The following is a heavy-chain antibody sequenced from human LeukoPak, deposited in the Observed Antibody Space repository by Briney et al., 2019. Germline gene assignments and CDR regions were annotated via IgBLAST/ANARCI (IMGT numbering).Heavy chain of an antibody. Sequence: SQTLSLTCTVSGGSISSGGYYWSWIRQHPGKGLEWIGYIYYSGSTYYNPSLKSRVTISVDTSKNQFSLKLSSVTAADTAVYYCARDWSSGWANSNYYYYGMDVWGQGTTVTVSS. CDR1: GGSISSGGYY. CDR3: ARDWSSGWANSNYYYYGMDV. D-gene: IGHD6-19*01. J-gene: IGHJ6*02. V-gene: IGHV4-31*03. CDR2: IYYSGST.